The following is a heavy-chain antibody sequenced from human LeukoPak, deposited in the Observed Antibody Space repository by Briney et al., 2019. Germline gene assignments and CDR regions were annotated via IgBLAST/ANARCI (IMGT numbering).Heavy chain of an antibody. V-gene: IGHV3-30*03. Sequence: PGGSLRLSCAASGFTFSSYSMNWVRQAPGKGLEWVAVISYDGSNKYYADSVKGRFTISRDNSKNTLYLQMNSLRAEDTAVYYCARNYYGSGHFDYWGQGTLVTVSS. CDR2: ISYDGSNK. D-gene: IGHD3-10*01. CDR1: GFTFSSYS. CDR3: ARNYYGSGHFDY. J-gene: IGHJ4*02.